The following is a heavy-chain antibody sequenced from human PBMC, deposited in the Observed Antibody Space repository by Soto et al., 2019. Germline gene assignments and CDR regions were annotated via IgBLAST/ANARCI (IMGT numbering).Heavy chain of an antibody. J-gene: IGHJ2*01. Sequence: QVQLVESGGGVVQPGSSLRLSCVASGFTFSSYGMHWVRQAPDKGLEWVAVISRDGSNRYYVDSVKGQFTISRDNSKNTGYLKMNSLRGEDRAMYYCANPFQKIGHHYDIWYFDLWRRGTLVNVPS. CDR1: GFTFSSYG. V-gene: IGHV3-30*18. D-gene: IGHD3-9*01. CDR2: ISRDGSNR. CDR3: ANPFQKIGHHYDIWYFDL.